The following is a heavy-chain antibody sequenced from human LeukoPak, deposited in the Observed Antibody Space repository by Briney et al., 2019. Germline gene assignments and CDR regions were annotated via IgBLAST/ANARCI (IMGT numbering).Heavy chain of an antibody. J-gene: IGHJ4*02. V-gene: IGHV4-59*01. CDR3: ARSTLGGSLDY. CDR2: IYYSGST. CDR1: GGSTSSYY. Sequence: KTSETLSLTCTVSGGSTSSYYWSWIRQPPGKGLEWIGYIYYSGSTNYNPSLKSRVTISVDTSKNQFSVKLSSVTAADTVVYYCARSTLGGSLDYWGQGTLVTVSS.